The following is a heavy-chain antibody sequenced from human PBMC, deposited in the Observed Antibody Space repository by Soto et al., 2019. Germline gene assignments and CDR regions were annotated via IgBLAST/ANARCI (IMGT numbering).Heavy chain of an antibody. Sequence: EVQLLESGGGLVQPGGSLRLSCAASGFTFSSYAMSWVRQAPGKGLEWVSAISGSGGSTYYADSVKGRFTISRDNSKNTLYLQMNSLRAEDTAVYYCAKTPDRDYVWGSYRTPSTWFDPWGQGTLVTVSS. CDR3: AKTPDRDYVWGSYRTPSTWFDP. CDR2: ISGSGGST. CDR1: GFTFSSYA. V-gene: IGHV3-23*01. D-gene: IGHD3-16*02. J-gene: IGHJ5*02.